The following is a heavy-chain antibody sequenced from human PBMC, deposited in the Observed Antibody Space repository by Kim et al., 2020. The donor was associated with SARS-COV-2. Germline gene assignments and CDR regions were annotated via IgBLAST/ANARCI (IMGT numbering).Heavy chain of an antibody. Sequence: ASVKVSCKASGYTFTSYGISWVRQAPGQGLEWMGWLSAYNCHTNYAQKLQGRVTMTTDTSTSTAYMELRSLRSDDTAVYYFARAWRQLRNNWFDPWGQGTLVTVSS. CDR3: ARAWRQLRNNWFDP. CDR1: GYTFTSYG. J-gene: IGHJ5*02. D-gene: IGHD5-12*01. CDR2: LSAYNCHT. V-gene: IGHV1-18*01.